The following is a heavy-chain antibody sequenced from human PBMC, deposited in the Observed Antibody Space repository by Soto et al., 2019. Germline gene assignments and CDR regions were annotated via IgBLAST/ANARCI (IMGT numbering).Heavy chain of an antibody. CDR1: GFSFSDYY. CDR3: ARDRGP. V-gene: IGHV3-11*06. CDR2: ISGSGSYT. J-gene: IGHJ5*02. Sequence: QMQLVESGGGSVNPGESLRLSCAASGFSFSDYYMSWMRQAPGKGPEWLSHISGSGSYTDYADSVKGRFTISRDNAKNSLYLQMNNLGVEDTAVYYCARDRGPWGQGTLVTVSS.